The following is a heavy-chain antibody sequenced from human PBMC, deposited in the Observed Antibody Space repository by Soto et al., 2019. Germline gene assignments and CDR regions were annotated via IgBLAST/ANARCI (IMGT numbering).Heavy chain of an antibody. V-gene: IGHV3-53*01. J-gene: IGHJ4*02. D-gene: IGHD1-1*01. Sequence: PGGSLRRFWAASGFTVSNYYMSWVRQAPGRGLQWVSVIYTAGPTYYADSVKGRFTISRDESKNTLYFQMDNLRAEDTATYYCARGKSRDAYNPLGYWGPGTLVTVSS. CDR1: GFTVSNYY. CDR3: ARGKSRDAYNPLGY. CDR2: IYTAGPT.